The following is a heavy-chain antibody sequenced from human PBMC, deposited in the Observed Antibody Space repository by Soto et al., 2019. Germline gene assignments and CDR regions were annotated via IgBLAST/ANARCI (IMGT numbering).Heavy chain of an antibody. V-gene: IGHV1-69*13. CDR1: GGTFSSDS. Sequence: SVKVPCKASGGTFSSDSFSWVRQAPGQGLEWMGGIIPMFDTPIYAQKFQDRVTITADESTSTAYMQLSSLRSGDTAVYYCARSGGLDRDFNYWGQGSLVTVSS. D-gene: IGHD2-15*01. CDR2: IIPMFDTP. CDR3: ARSGGLDRDFNY. J-gene: IGHJ4*02.